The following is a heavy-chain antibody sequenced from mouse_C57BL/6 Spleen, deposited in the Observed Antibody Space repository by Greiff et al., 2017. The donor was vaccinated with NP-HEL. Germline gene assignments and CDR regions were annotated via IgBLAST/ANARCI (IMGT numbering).Heavy chain of an antibody. J-gene: IGHJ1*03. Sequence: EVKVVESGGGLVQPKGSLKLSCAASGFTFNTYAMHWVRQAPGKGLEWVARIRSKSSNYATYYADSVKDRFTISRDDSQSMLYLQMNNLKTEDTAMYYCVRRGYGSSHWYFDVWGTGTTVTVSS. CDR2: IRSKSSNYAT. D-gene: IGHD1-1*01. CDR3: VRRGYGSSHWYFDV. CDR1: GFTFNTYA. V-gene: IGHV10-3*01.